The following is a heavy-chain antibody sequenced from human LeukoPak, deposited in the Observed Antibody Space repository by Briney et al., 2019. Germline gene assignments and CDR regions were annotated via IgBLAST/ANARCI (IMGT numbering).Heavy chain of an antibody. CDR3: AKAEGYGARDY. CDR1: GYTFTSYY. D-gene: IGHD5-18*01. CDR2: INPSGGLT. J-gene: IGHJ4*02. V-gene: IGHV1-46*01. Sequence: ASVKVSCKASGYTFTSYYIYWVRQAPGQGLESMGIINPSGGLTTYSQRFQDRVTITRDTSTKTVYMELTNLTSEDTAVYYCAKAEGYGARDYWGQGTLDTVSS.